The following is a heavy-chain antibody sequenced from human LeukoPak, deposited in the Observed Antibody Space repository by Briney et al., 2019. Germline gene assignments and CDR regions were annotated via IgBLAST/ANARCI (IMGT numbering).Heavy chain of an antibody. CDR1: GDSVSSNTAA. Sequence: SQTLSLTCVISGDSVSSNTAAWNWLRQSPSRGLEWLGRTYYRSKWFNDYAVSVTGRITINPDTSKNQFSLQLNSVTPEDTAVYYCARSYDSSGYAFDIWGQGTMVTVSS. CDR3: ARSYDSSGYAFDI. J-gene: IGHJ3*02. D-gene: IGHD3-22*01. V-gene: IGHV6-1*01. CDR2: TYYRSKWFN.